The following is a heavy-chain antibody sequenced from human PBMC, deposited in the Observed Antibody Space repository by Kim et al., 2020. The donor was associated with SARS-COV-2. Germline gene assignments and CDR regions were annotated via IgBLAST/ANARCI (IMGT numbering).Heavy chain of an antibody. J-gene: IGHJ6*02. D-gene: IGHD6-13*01. CDR3: ARHGAPAGTFPYYYYGMDV. V-gene: IGHV4-39*01. CDR1: GGSISSRSHY. Sequence: SETLSLTCTVSGGSISSRSHYWGWIRQPPGKGLEWMGSVFYTGTTSYNPSLQSRVFISVDTSKNQFSLRVSPVLAADTAGYYCARHGAPAGTFPYYYYGMDVWGQGTTVTVSS. CDR2: VFYTGTT.